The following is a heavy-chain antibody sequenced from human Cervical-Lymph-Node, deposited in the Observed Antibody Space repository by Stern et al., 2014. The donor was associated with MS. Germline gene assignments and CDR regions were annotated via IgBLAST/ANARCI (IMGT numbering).Heavy chain of an antibody. CDR3: ALSSETSDRWYSLGYDL. Sequence: QVQLVQSGAEVTKPGSSVKGSCKASGGTLSKFPSSWVRQAPGQGLEWMGGIFPVFGTPTFAQEFRGRVTITADVSTSTVYMELSSLRSDDTAVYYCALSSETSDRWYSLGYDLWGKGTLVTVSS. CDR2: IFPVFGTP. V-gene: IGHV1-69*01. CDR1: GGTLSKFP. J-gene: IGHJ5*02. D-gene: IGHD6-13*01.